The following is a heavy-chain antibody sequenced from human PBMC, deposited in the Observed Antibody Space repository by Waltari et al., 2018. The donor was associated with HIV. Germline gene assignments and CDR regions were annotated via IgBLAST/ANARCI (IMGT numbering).Heavy chain of an antibody. V-gene: IGHV3-33*01. Sequence: QVQLVESGGGVVQPGRYLRRSWAASGFPFMSYGMPGVRQAAGKGLEWVAVILYDGSNKYYADSVKGRFTISRDNSKNTLYVQMNSRRAEDTAVYYCAREKVDTTMAVRYYFDYWGQGTLVTVSS. CDR1: GFPFMSYG. CDR2: ILYDGSNK. J-gene: IGHJ4*02. CDR3: AREKVDTTMAVRYYFDY. D-gene: IGHD5-18*01.